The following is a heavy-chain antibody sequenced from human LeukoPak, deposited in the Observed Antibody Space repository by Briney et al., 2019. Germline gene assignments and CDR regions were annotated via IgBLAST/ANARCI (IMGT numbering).Heavy chain of an antibody. J-gene: IGHJ5*02. CDR3: ARVGRGRGTWFDP. Sequence: SETLSLTCTVSGGSISSYYWNWIRQPAGKGLEWIGRLYTSGSTNYNPSLKSRVTMSVDTSKNQFSLNLNSVTAADTAVYYCARVGRGRGTWFDPWGQGALVTVSS. V-gene: IGHV4-4*07. D-gene: IGHD3-10*01. CDR1: GGSISSYY. CDR2: LYTSGST.